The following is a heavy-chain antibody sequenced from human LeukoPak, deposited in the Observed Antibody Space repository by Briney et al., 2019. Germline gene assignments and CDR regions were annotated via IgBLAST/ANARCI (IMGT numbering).Heavy chain of an antibody. Sequence: VASVKVSCKASGGTFSSYAISWVRQAPGQGLEWMGGIIPIFGTANYAQKFQGRVTITTDESTSTAYMELSSLRSEDTAVYYCARDRYSGSYHYYYYYMDVWGKGTTVTVSS. CDR1: GGTFSSYA. J-gene: IGHJ6*03. V-gene: IGHV1-69*05. CDR3: ARDRYSGSYHYYYYYMDV. CDR2: IIPIFGTA. D-gene: IGHD1-26*01.